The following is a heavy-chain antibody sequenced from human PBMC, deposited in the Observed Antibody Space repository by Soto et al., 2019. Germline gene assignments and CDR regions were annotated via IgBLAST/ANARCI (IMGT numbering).Heavy chain of an antibody. CDR2: ISAYNGNT. CDR3: ARDGITMVRGVIIRVTPLEYNCCTHF. D-gene: IGHD3-10*01. Sequence: VASVKVSCKASGYTFTSYGISWVRQAPGQGLEWMGWISAYNGNTNYAQKLQGRVTMTTDTSTSTAYMELRSLRSDDTAVYYCARDGITMVRGVIIRVTPLEYNCCTHFCDKGTTVTVST. CDR1: GYTFTSYG. V-gene: IGHV1-18*01. J-gene: IGHJ6*04.